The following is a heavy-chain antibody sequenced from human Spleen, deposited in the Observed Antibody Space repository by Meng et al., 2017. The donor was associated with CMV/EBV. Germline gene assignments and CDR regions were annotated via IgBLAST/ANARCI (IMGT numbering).Heavy chain of an antibody. Sequence: GGSLRLSCAASGFFVSSDYMSWVRQAPGKGLDWVSVISGAAKTYYADSVKGRFTISRDNSKNTLYLQMNNLRAEDAGGGGGGRGNNWNPGGMDLWGQGTTVTVSS. D-gene: IGHD1-1*01. CDR1: GFFVSSDY. V-gene: IGHV3-53*01. CDR3: GRGNNWNPGGMDL. CDR2: ISGAAKT. J-gene: IGHJ6*02.